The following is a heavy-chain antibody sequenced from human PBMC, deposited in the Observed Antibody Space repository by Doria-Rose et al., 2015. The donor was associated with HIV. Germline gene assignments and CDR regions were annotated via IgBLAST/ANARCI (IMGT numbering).Heavy chain of an antibody. D-gene: IGHD3-16*01. CDR2: IKEDGSEK. CDR3: TGETYYFDY. V-gene: IGHV3-7*05. CDR1: GLTFSRFW. J-gene: IGHJ4*02. Sequence: EVQVVESGGGLVQPGGSLGLSCTVSGLTFSRFWMSWVRQAPGKGLEWVANIKEDGSEKKYVDSVKGRFTISRDNAKNSVYLQMNSLRAEDTAVYYCTGETYYFDYWGQGSLVIVSS.